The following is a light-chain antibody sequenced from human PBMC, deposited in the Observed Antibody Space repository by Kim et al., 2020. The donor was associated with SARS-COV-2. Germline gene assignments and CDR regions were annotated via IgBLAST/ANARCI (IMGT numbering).Light chain of an antibody. CDR2: GAS. V-gene: IGKV3-20*01. Sequence: LSPGESATLSCRTSETVSRSYIAWYRQRPGQPPSLLIYGASRRATGIPDRFSGSGSGTDFSLTISRLEPEDFVVYYCQQYGASVYTFGQGTKLEI. CDR3: QQYGASVYT. CDR1: ETVSRSY. J-gene: IGKJ2*01.